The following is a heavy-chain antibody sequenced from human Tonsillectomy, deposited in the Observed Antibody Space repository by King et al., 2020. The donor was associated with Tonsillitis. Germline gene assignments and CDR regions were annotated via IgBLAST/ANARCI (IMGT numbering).Heavy chain of an antibody. Sequence: RVTLKESGPALVKPTQTLTLTCTFSGFSLSTSGMCVSGIRQPPGKALEWLARIDWDDDKYYSTSLKTRLTITKDTSKNQVVLTMTSMGPVETATYYCARVGYDYNYGRYFGFWGQGTLVTVSS. CDR2: IDWDDDK. CDR3: ARVGYDYNYGRYFGF. V-gene: IGHV2-70*11. CDR1: GFSLSTSGMC. J-gene: IGHJ4*02. D-gene: IGHD5-24*01.